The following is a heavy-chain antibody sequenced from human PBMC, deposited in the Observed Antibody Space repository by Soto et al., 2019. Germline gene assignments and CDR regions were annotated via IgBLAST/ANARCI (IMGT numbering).Heavy chain of an antibody. Sequence: LRLSCAASGFTFSSYAMSWVRQAPGKGLEWVSAISGSGGSTYYADSVKGRFTISRDNSKNTLYLQMNSLRAEDTAVYYCAKSLGYCSGGSCSYYYYGMDVWGQGTTVTVSS. D-gene: IGHD2-15*01. CDR3: AKSLGYCSGGSCSYYYYGMDV. J-gene: IGHJ6*02. V-gene: IGHV3-23*01. CDR1: GFTFSSYA. CDR2: ISGSGGST.